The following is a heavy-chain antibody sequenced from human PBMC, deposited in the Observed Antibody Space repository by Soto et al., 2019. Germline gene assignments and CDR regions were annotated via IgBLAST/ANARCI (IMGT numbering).Heavy chain of an antibody. J-gene: IGHJ3*02. D-gene: IGHD1-1*01. CDR2: MSHSGGT. Sequence: QVQLQQWGAGLLKPSETLSLTCAVFGGSVNSGNYYWSWIRQPPGKGLEWIGEMSHSGGTHFNPSLTSRVTISVDTSKNQSSLKMRSVTAADTALYYCARVERGTATTVVDAFDIWGPGTMVTVSS. CDR1: GGSVNSGNYY. V-gene: IGHV4-34*01. CDR3: ARVERGTATTVVDAFDI.